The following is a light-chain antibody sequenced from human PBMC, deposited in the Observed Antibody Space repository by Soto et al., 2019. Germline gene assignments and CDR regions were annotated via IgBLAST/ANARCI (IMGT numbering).Light chain of an antibody. J-gene: IGKJ1*01. Sequence: DIQMTQSPATLSASVGDRVTITCRASQSISSWLAWFQQKPGKAPKLLIHKASSLESGVPSRFRGIGSGTEFTLTISSLQPDDFGTYYCQQYNSYRAFGQGTKVEIK. CDR2: KAS. CDR3: QQYNSYRA. V-gene: IGKV1-5*03. CDR1: QSISSW.